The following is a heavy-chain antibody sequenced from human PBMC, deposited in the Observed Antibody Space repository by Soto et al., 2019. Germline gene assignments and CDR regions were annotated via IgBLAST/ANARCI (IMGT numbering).Heavy chain of an antibody. CDR1: GYTFTSYY. J-gene: IGHJ6*02. V-gene: IGHV1-46*01. Sequence: ASVKVSCKASGYTFTSYYMHWVRQAPGQGLEWMGIINPSGGSTSYAQKFQGRVTMTRDTSTSTVYMELSSLRSEDTAVYYCARDPVYDYVWGSYRPVGLYGMDVWGQGTTVTVSS. CDR2: INPSGGST. D-gene: IGHD3-16*02. CDR3: ARDPVYDYVWGSYRPVGLYGMDV.